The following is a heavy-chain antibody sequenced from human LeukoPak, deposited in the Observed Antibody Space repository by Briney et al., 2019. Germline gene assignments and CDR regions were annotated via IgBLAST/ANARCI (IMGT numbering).Heavy chain of an antibody. J-gene: IGHJ4*02. CDR1: GGTFSSYA. V-gene: IGHV1-69*05. Sequence: VASVKVSCKASGGTFSSYAISWVRQAPGQGLEWMGGIIPIFGTANYAQKFQGRVTITTDESTSTAYTELSSLRSEDTAVYYCARGQVDTAMVTRPYYFDYWGQGTLVTVSS. D-gene: IGHD5-18*01. CDR3: ARGQVDTAMVTRPYYFDY. CDR2: IIPIFGTA.